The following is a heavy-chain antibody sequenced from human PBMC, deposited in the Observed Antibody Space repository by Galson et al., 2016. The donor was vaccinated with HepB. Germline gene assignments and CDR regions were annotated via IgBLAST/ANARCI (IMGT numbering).Heavy chain of an antibody. CDR3: AKDRGYSYGPFDY. Sequence: SLRLSCAASGFTFSSYGMHWVRQAPGKGLEWVALISYDGSNKYYADSVKGRFTVSRDNSKNTLYLQMNSLRAEDTAMYYCAKDRGYSYGPFDYWGQGTLVTVSS. D-gene: IGHD5-18*01. CDR1: GFTFSSYG. CDR2: ISYDGSNK. J-gene: IGHJ4*02. V-gene: IGHV3-30*18.